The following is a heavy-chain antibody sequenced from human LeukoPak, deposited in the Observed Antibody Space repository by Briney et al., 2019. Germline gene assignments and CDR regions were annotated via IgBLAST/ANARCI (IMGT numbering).Heavy chain of an antibody. J-gene: IGHJ4*02. Sequence: GGSLRLSCAASGFTFSSYGMHWVRQAPGKGLEWVAVISYDGSNKYYADSVKGRFTISRDNSKNTLYLQMNSLRAEDTAVYYCAKDFGGYCSGGCCYDGFDYWGQGTLVTVSS. CDR2: ISYDGSNK. D-gene: IGHD2-15*01. V-gene: IGHV3-30*18. CDR3: AKDFGGYCSGGCCYDGFDY. CDR1: GFTFSSYG.